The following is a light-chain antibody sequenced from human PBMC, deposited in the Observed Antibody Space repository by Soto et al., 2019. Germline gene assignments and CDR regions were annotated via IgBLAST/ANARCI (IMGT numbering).Light chain of an antibody. V-gene: IGLV3-1*01. CDR1: ELGDKY. J-gene: IGLJ2*01. Sequence: SYELTQPPSVSVSPGQTASIACSGVELGDKYVCWYQQKPGQSPVLVIYQDSKRPSGIPERFSGPNSGNTATLTISGTQAMDEADYYCQAWDRNVVFGGGTKGDRP. CDR2: QDS. CDR3: QAWDRNVV.